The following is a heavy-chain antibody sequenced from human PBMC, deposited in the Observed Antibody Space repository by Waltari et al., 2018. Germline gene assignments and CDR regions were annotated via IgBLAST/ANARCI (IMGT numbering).Heavy chain of an antibody. CDR1: GYSISSGYY. J-gene: IGHJ4*02. D-gene: IGHD1-7*01. V-gene: IGHV4-38-2*01. CDR3: ARHRTIGGYVDY. Sequence: QVQLQESGPGLVKPSETLSLTCAVSGYSISSGYYWGWIRQPPGQGLEWIGSIYHSGSTYTNPSLKRRVTISVDTSKNPFSRKLSSVTAADTAVYYCARHRTIGGYVDYWGQGTLVTVSS. CDR2: IYHSGST.